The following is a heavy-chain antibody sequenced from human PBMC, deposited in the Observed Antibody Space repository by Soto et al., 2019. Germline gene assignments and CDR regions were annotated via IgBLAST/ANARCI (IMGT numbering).Heavy chain of an antibody. V-gene: IGHV4-59*12. Sequence: PSETLSLTCTVSGDSICSYYWTWIRQPPGKGLEWIGYIYSSGSTTYNPSLKSRVTISVDTSKNQFSLKLSSVTAADTAVYYCARVCGGDCHYGMDVWGQGTTVTVSS. CDR3: ARVCGGDCHYGMDV. CDR1: GDSICSYY. CDR2: IYSSGST. J-gene: IGHJ6*02. D-gene: IGHD2-21*02.